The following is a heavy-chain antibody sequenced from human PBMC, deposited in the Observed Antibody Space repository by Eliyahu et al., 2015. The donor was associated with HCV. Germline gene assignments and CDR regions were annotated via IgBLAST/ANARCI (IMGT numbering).Heavy chain of an antibody. CDR1: GGSIXSSSYY. V-gene: IGHV4-39*01. Sequence: QLQLQESGPGLVKPSETLSLTCTVSGGSIXSSSYYWGWIRQPPGKGLEWIGSIYYSGSTYYNPSLKSRVTISVDTSKNQFSLKLSSVTAADTAVYYCASYRTASYGDYLRFDYWGQGTLVTVSS. D-gene: IGHD4-17*01. J-gene: IGHJ4*02. CDR2: IYYSGST. CDR3: ASYRTASYGDYLRFDY.